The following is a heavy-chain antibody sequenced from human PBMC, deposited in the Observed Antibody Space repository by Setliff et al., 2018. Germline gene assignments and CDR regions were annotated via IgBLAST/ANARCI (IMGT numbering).Heavy chain of an antibody. CDR2: INPNSGGT. Sequence: ASVKVSCKASGYTFTGYYMRWVRQAPGQGLEWMGWINPNSGGTNYAQKFQGWVTMTRDTAISTAYMELSRLRSDDTAVYYCARGRGSYYYYMDVWGKGTTVTVSS. V-gene: IGHV1-2*04. J-gene: IGHJ6*03. D-gene: IGHD1-26*01. CDR3: ARGRGSYYYYMDV. CDR1: GYTFTGYY.